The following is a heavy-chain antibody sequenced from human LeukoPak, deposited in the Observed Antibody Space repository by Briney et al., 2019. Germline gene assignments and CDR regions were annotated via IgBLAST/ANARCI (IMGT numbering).Heavy chain of an antibody. CDR1: GDSISSSGYY. V-gene: IGHV4-39*01. J-gene: IGHJ3*02. Sequence: SEILSLTCTVSGDSISSSGYYWGWIRQPPRKGLKWIGSFYYSGSTYYNPSLKSRVTISVDTSKNQFSLKLSSVTAADTAVYYCARTVGAKGRGDAFDIWGQGTMVTVSS. CDR3: ARTVGAKGRGDAFDI. D-gene: IGHD1-26*01. CDR2: FYYSGST.